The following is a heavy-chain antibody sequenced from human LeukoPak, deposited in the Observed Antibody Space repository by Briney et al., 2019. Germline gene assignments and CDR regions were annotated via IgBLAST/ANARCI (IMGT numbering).Heavy chain of an antibody. J-gene: IGHJ4*02. D-gene: IGHD4-17*01. CDR3: ARSYGDYVFDY. CDR2: IIPIVDTP. CDR1: GGALNNSA. V-gene: IGHV1-69*05. Sequence: SVKVSCKASGGALNNSAISWMRQAPGQGLEWMGGIIPIVDTPIYAQQFQGRITFITDGSTNTAYMELNSLRSDDTAVYYCARSYGDYVFDYWGQGTLVTVSS.